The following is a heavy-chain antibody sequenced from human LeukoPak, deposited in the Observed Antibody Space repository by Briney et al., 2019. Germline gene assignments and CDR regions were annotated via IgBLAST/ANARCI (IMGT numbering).Heavy chain of an antibody. CDR1: GFTFSSYA. CDR3: ARDPGYGDYFGWCIDL. Sequence: PGGSLRLSCAASGFTFSSYAMHWVRQAPGKGLEYVSGISSNGGSTYYADSVKGRFTISRDNSKNTLYLQMGSLRADDMAVYYCARDPGYGDYFGWCIDLRGRGTLVTVSS. V-gene: IGHV3-64*02. CDR2: ISSNGGST. J-gene: IGHJ2*01. D-gene: IGHD4-17*01.